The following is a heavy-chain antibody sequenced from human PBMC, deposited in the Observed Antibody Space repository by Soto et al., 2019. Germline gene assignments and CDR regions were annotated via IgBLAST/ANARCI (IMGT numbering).Heavy chain of an antibody. J-gene: IGHJ4*02. CDR1: GVTFSRFE. D-gene: IGHD3-10*01. Sequence: EVQLVESGGGLVQPGGSLRLSCAASGVTFSRFELHWVRQAPGKGLEWISYISSSGSTAYYASSVEGRFTISRDNANSSVYLQMDSLRAEEPALYSCTRAAWFPYLSFYWGQGALVTVSS. V-gene: IGHV3-48*03. CDR2: ISSSGSTA. CDR3: TRAAWFPYLSFY.